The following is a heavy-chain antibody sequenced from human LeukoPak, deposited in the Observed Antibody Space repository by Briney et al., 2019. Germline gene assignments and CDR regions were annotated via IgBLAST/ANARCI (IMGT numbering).Heavy chain of an antibody. CDR1: GGSISSGGYY. J-gene: IGHJ4*02. Sequence: SETLSLTCTVSGGSISSGGYYWSWIRQHPGKGLEWIGYIYYSGSTYYNPSLKSRVTISVDTSKNQFSPKLSSVTAADTAVYYCARVGRDYYDSSGYDYWGQGTLVTVSS. CDR2: IYYSGST. D-gene: IGHD3-22*01. CDR3: ARVGRDYYDSSGYDY. V-gene: IGHV4-31*03.